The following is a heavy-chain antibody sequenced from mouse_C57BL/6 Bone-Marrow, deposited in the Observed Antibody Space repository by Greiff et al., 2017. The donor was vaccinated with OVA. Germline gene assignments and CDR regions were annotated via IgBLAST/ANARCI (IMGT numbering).Heavy chain of an antibody. CDR3: AKRSYYYSSSAPWYFDV. J-gene: IGHJ1*03. Sequence: VQLQQSGPVLVKPGASVKMSCKASGYTFTDYYMNWVKQSHGKSLEWIGVINPYNGGTSYNQKFKGKATLTVDKSSSTAYMELNSLTSEDSAVYYCAKRSYYYSSSAPWYFDVWGKGTTVTVSS. D-gene: IGHD1-1*01. CDR1: GYTFTDYY. V-gene: IGHV1-19*01. CDR2: INPYNGGT.